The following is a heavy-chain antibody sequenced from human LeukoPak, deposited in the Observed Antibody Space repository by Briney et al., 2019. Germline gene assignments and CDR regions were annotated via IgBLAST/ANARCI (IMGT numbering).Heavy chain of an antibody. Sequence: GGSLRLSCAASGFTFSSYRMNWVRQAPGKGLEWVSYISTRSSTIHYADSVKGRFTISRDNAKNSLYLQMNSLRDEDTAVYYCAREYSSGWYGAFDIRGQGTMVTVSS. CDR3: AREYSSGWYGAFDI. CDR1: GFTFSSYR. V-gene: IGHV3-48*02. J-gene: IGHJ3*02. CDR2: ISTRSSTI. D-gene: IGHD6-19*01.